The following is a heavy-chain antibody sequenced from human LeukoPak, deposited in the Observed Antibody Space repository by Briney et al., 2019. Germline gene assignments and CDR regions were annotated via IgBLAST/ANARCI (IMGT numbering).Heavy chain of an antibody. CDR2: IYTCCNT. D-gene: IGHD6-13*01. CDR1: GFTVSSNY. Sequence: GGSLRLSCAASGFTVSSNYMSWVHQAPRKGLEWVSVIYTCCNTHYADSVKGRLTISRDNYKSTVFLQMNSLRPEDTAVYYCARGDSSSWKNYYFYYGMDVWGQGTTVSVSS. V-gene: IGHV3-66*02. J-gene: IGHJ6*02. CDR3: ARGDSSSWKNYYFYYGMDV.